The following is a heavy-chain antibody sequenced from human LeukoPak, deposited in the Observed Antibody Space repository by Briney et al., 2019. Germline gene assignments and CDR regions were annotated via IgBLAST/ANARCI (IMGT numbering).Heavy chain of an antibody. CDR3: ARDLSFFNWFDP. CDR2: INTDGSST. CDR1: GFTFSNYG. Sequence: GGSLRLSCAASGFTFSNYGMHWVRQAPGKGLVWVSRINTDGSSTSYADSVKGRFTISRDNAKNTLYLQMNSLRAEDTAVYYCARDLSFFNWFDPWGQGTLVTVS. D-gene: IGHD3-10*01. V-gene: IGHV3-74*01. J-gene: IGHJ5*02.